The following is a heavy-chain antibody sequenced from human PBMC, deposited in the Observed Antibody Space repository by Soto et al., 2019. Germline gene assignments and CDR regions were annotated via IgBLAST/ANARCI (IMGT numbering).Heavy chain of an antibody. CDR1: GFTFSSYA. Sequence: EVQLLESGGGLVQPGGSLRLSCAASGFTFSSYAMSWVRQAPGKGLEWVSAISGSGGSTYCADSVKGRFTISRDNSKNTLYLQMNSLRAEDTAVYYCAKDQSSYGYPYYFDYWGQGTLVTVSS. D-gene: IGHD5-18*01. CDR2: ISGSGGST. V-gene: IGHV3-23*01. CDR3: AKDQSSYGYPYYFDY. J-gene: IGHJ4*02.